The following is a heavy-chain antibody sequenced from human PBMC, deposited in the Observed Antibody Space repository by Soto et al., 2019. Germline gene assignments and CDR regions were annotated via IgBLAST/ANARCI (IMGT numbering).Heavy chain of an antibody. J-gene: IGHJ3*02. CDR3: AGGRIAAAGTAFDI. V-gene: IGHV4-39*01. D-gene: IGHD6-13*01. Sequence: QLQLQESGPGLVKPSETLSLTCTVSGGSISSSSYYWGWIRQPPGKWLEWIGSIYYSGSTYYNPSLKSRVSLSVDSSKNQFSLKLNSVTSADTAVYYCAGGRIAAAGTAFDIWGQGTMVTVS. CDR2: IYYSGST. CDR1: GGSISSSSYY.